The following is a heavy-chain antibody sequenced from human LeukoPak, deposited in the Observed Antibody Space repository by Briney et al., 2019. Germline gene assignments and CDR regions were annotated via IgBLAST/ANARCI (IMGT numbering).Heavy chain of an antibody. CDR2: IIPIFGTA. Sequence: SVKVSCKASGGTFSSYGISWVRQAPGQRLEWMGGIIPIFGTANYAQKFQGRVTITADESTSTAYMELSSLRSEDTAVYYCARDKTVTGYYGMDVWGQGTTVTVSS. V-gene: IGHV1-69*13. J-gene: IGHJ6*02. D-gene: IGHD4-11*01. CDR3: ARDKTVTGYYGMDV. CDR1: GGTFSSYG.